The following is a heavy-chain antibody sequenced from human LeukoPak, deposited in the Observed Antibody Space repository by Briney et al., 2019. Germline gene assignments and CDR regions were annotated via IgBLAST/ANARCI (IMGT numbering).Heavy chain of an antibody. V-gene: IGHV3-74*01. J-gene: IGHJ3*02. CDR3: ARESRIYRAFDI. Sequence: GGSLRLSCAASGFTFSSYWMHWVRQAPGKGLVWVSRINSDGSSTSHADSVKGRFTISRDNAKNSLYLQMNSLRAEDTAVYYCARESRIYRAFDIWGQGTMVTVSS. CDR2: INSDGSST. CDR1: GFTFSSYW. D-gene: IGHD2-2*01.